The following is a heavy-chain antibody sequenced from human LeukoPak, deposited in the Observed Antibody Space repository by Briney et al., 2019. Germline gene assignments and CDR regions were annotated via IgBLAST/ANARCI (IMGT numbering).Heavy chain of an antibody. Sequence: ASVKVSCKASGGTFSSYAISWVRQAPGQGLEWMGRIIPIFGIANYAQKFQGRVTITAGKSTSTAYMELSSLRSEDTAVYYCARDRTYCSGGSCYPYYYYGMDVWGQGTTVTVSS. CDR1: GGTFSSYA. CDR2: IIPIFGIA. V-gene: IGHV1-69*04. J-gene: IGHJ6*02. D-gene: IGHD2-15*01. CDR3: ARDRTYCSGGSCYPYYYYGMDV.